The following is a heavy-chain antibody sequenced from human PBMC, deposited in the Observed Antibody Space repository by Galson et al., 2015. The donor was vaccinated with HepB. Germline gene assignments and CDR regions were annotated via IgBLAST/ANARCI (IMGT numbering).Heavy chain of an antibody. CDR2: IDWDDDK. D-gene: IGHD4-23*01. CDR1: GFSLSTSGMR. V-gene: IGHV2-70*04. CDR3: ARTTLGYGGVHFDY. J-gene: IGHJ4*02. Sequence: PALVKPTQTLTLTCTVSGFSLSTSGMRVSWIRQPPGKALEWLARIDWDDDKFYSTSLKTRLTISKDTSKTQVVLTMTNMDPVDTATYYCARTTLGYGGVHFDYWGQGTLVTVSS.